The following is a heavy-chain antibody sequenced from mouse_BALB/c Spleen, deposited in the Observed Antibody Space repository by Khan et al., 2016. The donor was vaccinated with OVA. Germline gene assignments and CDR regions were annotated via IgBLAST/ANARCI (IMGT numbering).Heavy chain of an antibody. D-gene: IGHD1-1*01. CDR3: ASENYYGRSCYAMDY. J-gene: IGHJ4*01. Sequence: DLVKPGTSVKLSCKASGYTFTSYWINWIKQRPGQGLEWIGRIGPGSSNTYYNEMFKGKAALTVDTSSSIAYIQLSSLSSEDSAVXFCASENYYGRSCYAMDYWGQGTSVTVSS. CDR2: IGPGSSNT. V-gene: IGHV1S41*01. CDR1: GYTFTSYW.